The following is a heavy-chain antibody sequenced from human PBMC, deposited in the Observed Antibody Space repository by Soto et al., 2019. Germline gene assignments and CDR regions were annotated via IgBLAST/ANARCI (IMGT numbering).Heavy chain of an antibody. CDR1: GGTFSSYA. CDR3: ARLLEQRLVESHYNWFDS. J-gene: IGHJ5*01. Sequence: SVKVSCKASGGTFSSYAISWVRQAPGQGLEWMGGIIPIFGTANYAQKFQGRVTITADESTSTAYMELSSLRSEDTAVYYCARLLEQRLVESHYNWFDSWGQGTLVTVSS. CDR2: IIPIFGTA. D-gene: IGHD6-13*01. V-gene: IGHV1-69*13.